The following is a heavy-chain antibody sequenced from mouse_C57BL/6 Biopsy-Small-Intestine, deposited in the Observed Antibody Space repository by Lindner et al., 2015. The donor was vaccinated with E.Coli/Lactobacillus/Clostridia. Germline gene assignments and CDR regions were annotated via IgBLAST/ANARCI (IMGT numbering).Heavy chain of an antibody. CDR2: ISTSNGDS. V-gene: IGHV1-74*01. D-gene: IGHD3-2*02. Sequence: SVKVSCKASGYTSTNYGFTWVRQAPGQGLEWMGWISTSNGDSAYAQKFQGRVSMTTDPSTGTAYMELRSLRSDDTAVYYCATYNVGYCTSRSCYSGFEYWGQGTLVTVSS. CDR3: ATYNVGYCTSRSCYSGFEY. J-gene: IGHJ4*01. CDR1: GYTSTNYG.